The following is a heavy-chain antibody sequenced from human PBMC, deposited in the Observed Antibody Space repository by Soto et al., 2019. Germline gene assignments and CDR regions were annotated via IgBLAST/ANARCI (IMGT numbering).Heavy chain of an antibody. CDR2: IYYSGST. D-gene: IGHD3-3*01. V-gene: IGHV4-31*03. Sequence: PSETLSLTCTVSGGSISSGGYYWSWIRQHPGKGLEWIGYIYYSGSTYYNPSLKSRVTISVDTSKNQFSLKLSSVTAADTAVYYCASLRFLEWIKRTRYYFDYWGQGTLVTVSS. CDR1: GGSISSGGYY. CDR3: ASLRFLEWIKRTRYYFDY. J-gene: IGHJ4*02.